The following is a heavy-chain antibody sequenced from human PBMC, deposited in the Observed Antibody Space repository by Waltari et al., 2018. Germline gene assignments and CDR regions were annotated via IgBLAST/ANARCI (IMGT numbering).Heavy chain of an antibody. J-gene: IGHJ4*02. CDR1: GFPSTAPY. CDR3: VRDKSGGYYDY. V-gene: IGHV3-72*01. D-gene: IGHD1-26*01. CDR2: IRNRARSFTT. Sequence: EVQLVESGGGLVQPGGSLRLSCAASGFPSTAPYMNWVRQAPGKGLEWVGLIRNRARSFTTDYAASVEGRFAISRDDSKNLLYLQMNSLKTEDTAVYYCVRDKSGGYYDYWGQGTLVTVSS.